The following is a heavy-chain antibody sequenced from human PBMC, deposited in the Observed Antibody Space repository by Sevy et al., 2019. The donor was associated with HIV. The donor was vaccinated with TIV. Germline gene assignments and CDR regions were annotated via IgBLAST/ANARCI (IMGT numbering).Heavy chain of an antibody. V-gene: IGHV3-23*01. CDR1: GFTFSNYA. CDR3: TKMRGLSGSYYGMDV. CDR2: IPCSHNIT. J-gene: IGHJ6*01. D-gene: IGHD1-26*01. Sequence: GGSLRLSCAASGFTFSNYAMSWVRQAPGKGLEWVSAIPCSHNITYYAESVKGRFTISRENSKNTLYLEMNSLRADDSAVYYCTKMRGLSGSYYGMDVXGQGTPVTVSS.